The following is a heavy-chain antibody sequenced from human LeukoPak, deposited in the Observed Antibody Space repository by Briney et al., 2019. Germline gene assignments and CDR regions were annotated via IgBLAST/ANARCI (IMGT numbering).Heavy chain of an antibody. J-gene: IGHJ2*01. CDR1: GFNFGDFY. V-gene: IGHV3-11*04. D-gene: IGHD1-26*01. CDR3: ARTIVGATVDWYFDL. CDR2: ISDRGSSK. Sequence: PGGSLRLSCAASGFNFGDFYMTWIRQAPGKGLEFISYISDRGSSKDYVDSVRGQFTISRDNANNSLYLQMNTLRVEDTAIYYCARTIVGATVDWYFDLLGRGTPVTVSS.